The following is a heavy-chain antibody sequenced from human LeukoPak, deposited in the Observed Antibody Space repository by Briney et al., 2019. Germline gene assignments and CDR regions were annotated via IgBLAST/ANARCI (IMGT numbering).Heavy chain of an antibody. D-gene: IGHD3-22*01. V-gene: IGHV3-9*01. CDR2: ISWNSGII. J-gene: IGHJ4*02. CDR3: AKDRFFYDSGSNAN. Sequence: GRSLRLSCVASGFPFDDYGMFWVRQSPGKGLEWVSSISWNSGIIDYADSVKGRFTISRDNAKNSLYLQMNSLRVEDTAFYYCAKDRFFYDSGSNANWGQGTLVTVSS. CDR1: GFPFDDYG.